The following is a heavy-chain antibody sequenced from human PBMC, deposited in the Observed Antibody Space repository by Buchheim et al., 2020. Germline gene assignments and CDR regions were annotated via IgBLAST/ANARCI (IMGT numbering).Heavy chain of an antibody. V-gene: IGHV3-48*03. CDR3: ARNSFGAAAGPTIVVVSYYFDY. CDR2: ISSSGSTI. D-gene: IGHD3-22*01. CDR1: GFTFSSYE. J-gene: IGHJ4*02. Sequence: EVQLVESGGGLVQPGGSLRLSCAASGFTFSSYEMNWVRQAPGKGLEWVSYISSSGSTIYYADSVKGRFTISRDNAKNSLYLQMNSLRAEDTAVYYCARNSFGAAAGPTIVVVSYYFDYWGQGTL.